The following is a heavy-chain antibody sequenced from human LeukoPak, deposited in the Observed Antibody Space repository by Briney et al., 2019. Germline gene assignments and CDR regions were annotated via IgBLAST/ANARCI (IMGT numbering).Heavy chain of an antibody. Sequence: ASVKVSCKASGYTFTSYAMHWVRQAPGQRLEWMGWINAGNGNTKYSQKFQGRVTITRDTSASTAYMELSSLRSEDTAVYYCARGYYDILTGLTVGRGTSETWFDPWGQGTLVTVSS. CDR2: INAGNGNT. V-gene: IGHV1-3*01. D-gene: IGHD3-9*01. CDR1: GYTFTSYA. J-gene: IGHJ5*02. CDR3: ARGYYDILTGLTVGRGTSETWFDP.